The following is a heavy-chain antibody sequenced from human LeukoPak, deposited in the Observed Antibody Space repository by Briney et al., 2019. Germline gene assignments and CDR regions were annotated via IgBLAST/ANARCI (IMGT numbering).Heavy chain of an antibody. V-gene: IGHV4-34*01. CDR1: GGSFSGYY. Sequence: PSETLSLTCAVYGGSFSGYYWSWIRQPPGKGLEWIGEINHSGSTNYNPSLKSRVTISVDTSKNQFSLKLSSVTAADTAVYYCARIIVGATFDYWGQGTLVTVSS. D-gene: IGHD1-26*01. J-gene: IGHJ4*02. CDR3: ARIIVGATFDY. CDR2: INHSGST.